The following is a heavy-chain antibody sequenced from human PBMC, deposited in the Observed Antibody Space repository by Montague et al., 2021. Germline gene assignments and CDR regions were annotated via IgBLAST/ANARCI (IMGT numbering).Heavy chain of an antibody. Sequence: SETLSLTCAVSGVSISNTYWWTWVRQSPGKGLEWIGEISVGGTTNYNSSFKSRVTMSIDRSKHHFSLSLTSVTAADTAVYYCATVFILTGYTWDHWGQGTLVTVAS. D-gene: IGHD3-9*01. CDR3: ATVFILTGYTWDH. V-gene: IGHV4-4*02. CDR2: ISVGGTT. J-gene: IGHJ4*02. CDR1: GVSISNTYW.